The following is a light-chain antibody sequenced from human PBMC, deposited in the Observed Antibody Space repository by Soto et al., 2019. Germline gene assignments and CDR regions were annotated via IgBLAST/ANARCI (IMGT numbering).Light chain of an antibody. Sequence: QSVLTQPASVSGSPGQSITISCTGTSSDVGSYNLVSWYQQHPGKAPKLMIYEVNKRPSGVPDHFSGSKSGNTASLTVSGLQAEDEADYYCSSYAGSYTWVFGGGTKLTVL. CDR3: SSYAGSYTWV. CDR2: EVN. J-gene: IGLJ3*02. CDR1: SSDVGSYNL. V-gene: IGLV2-23*02.